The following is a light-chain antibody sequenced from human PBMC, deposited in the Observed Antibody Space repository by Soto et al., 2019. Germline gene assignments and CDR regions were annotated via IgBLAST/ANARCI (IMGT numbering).Light chain of an antibody. CDR2: ASS. V-gene: IGKV1-39*01. J-gene: IGKJ1*01. CDR3: QQSYSNPTWT. CDR1: QSISTY. Sequence: DIQLTQSPSSLSASVGDRVTITGLSSQSISTYLNWYQQKPGEAPTLLVYASSTLQSGVPSRFSGSGFGTEFTLTVSSLQPEDFATYYCQQSYSNPTWTFGQGTKVDIK.